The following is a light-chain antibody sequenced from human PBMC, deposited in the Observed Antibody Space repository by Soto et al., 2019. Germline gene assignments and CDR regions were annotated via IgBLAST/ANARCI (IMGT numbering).Light chain of an antibody. CDR3: QQYNSLWT. J-gene: IGKJ1*01. Sequence: DIQMTQSPSTLSASVGDRVTITCRASQSISSWLAWYQQKPGKAPKLLIYDASSFESGVPSRFSGSGSGTEFTLTISSLQPDDFATYYCQQYNSLWTFGQGTKVEIK. CDR2: DAS. CDR1: QSISSW. V-gene: IGKV1-5*01.